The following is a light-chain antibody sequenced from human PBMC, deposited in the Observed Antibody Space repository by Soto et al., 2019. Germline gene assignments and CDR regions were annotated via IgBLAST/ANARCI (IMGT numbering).Light chain of an antibody. CDR1: QSISSS. CDR2: DAS. CDR3: QQRTNWLT. V-gene: IGKV3-11*01. Sequence: EIVLTQSPATLSLSPGERATLSCRASQSISSSLAWYQQRPGQAPRLLIYDASNRATGIPARFSGSGSGTDFTLTISSLEPEDFALYFCQQRTNWLTFGGGTKVDIK. J-gene: IGKJ4*01.